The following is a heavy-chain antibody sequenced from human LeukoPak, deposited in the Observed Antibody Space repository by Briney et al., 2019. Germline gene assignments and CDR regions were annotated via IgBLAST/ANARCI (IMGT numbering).Heavy chain of an antibody. D-gene: IGHD3-10*01. CDR1: GYTFTSYY. CDR2: INPSGGST. CDR3: ARGRKVRYYYMDV. J-gene: IGHJ6*03. Sequence: ASVKVSCKASGYTFTSYYMHWVRQAPGQGLEWMGIINPSGGSTSYAQKFQGRVTMTRNTSISTAYMELSSLRSEDTAVYYCARGRKVRYYYMDVWGKGTTVTISS. V-gene: IGHV1-46*01.